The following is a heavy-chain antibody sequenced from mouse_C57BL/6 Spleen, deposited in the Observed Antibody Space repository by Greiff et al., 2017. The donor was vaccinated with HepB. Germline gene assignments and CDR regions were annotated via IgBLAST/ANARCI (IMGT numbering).Heavy chain of an antibody. CDR1: GYSFTDYN. CDR2: INPNYGTT. V-gene: IGHV1-39*01. J-gene: IGHJ1*03. Sequence: EVQLVESGPELVKPGASVKISCKASGYSFTDYNMNWVKQSNGKSLEWIGVINPNYGTTSYNQKFKGKATLTVDQSSSTAYMQLNSLTSEDSAVYYCARGGYYGSSFYWYFDVWGTGTTVTVSS. D-gene: IGHD1-1*01. CDR3: ARGGYYGSSFYWYFDV.